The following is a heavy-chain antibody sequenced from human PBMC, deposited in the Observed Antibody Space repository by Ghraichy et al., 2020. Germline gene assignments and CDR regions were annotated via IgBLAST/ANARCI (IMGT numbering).Heavy chain of an antibody. CDR1: GGSISSGGYY. Sequence: SETLSLTCTVSGGSISSGGYYWGWIRQPPGKGLEWIGSIYYSGSTYYNPSLKSRVTISVDTSKNQFSLKLSSVTAADTAVYYCARQLREYCSSTSCYTGGHLDPWGQGNLVPVSS. J-gene: IGHJ5*02. CDR2: IYYSGST. V-gene: IGHV4-39*01. D-gene: IGHD2-2*02. CDR3: ARQLREYCSSTSCYTGGHLDP.